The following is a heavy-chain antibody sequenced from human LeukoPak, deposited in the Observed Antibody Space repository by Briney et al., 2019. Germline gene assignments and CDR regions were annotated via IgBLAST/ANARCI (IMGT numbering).Heavy chain of an antibody. V-gene: IGHV3-15*01. J-gene: IGHJ3*02. CDR2: IKRKTDGGTT. CDR1: GFTVNNAW. D-gene: IGHD3-9*01. CDR3: TTFDFAAFDI. Sequence: KTGGSLRLSCAASGFTVNNAWMSWVRQAPGKGLEWVGRIKRKTDGGTTDYAAPVKGRFTISRDDSKNTLYLQMNSLKSEDTAVYYCTTFDFAAFDIWGQGTMVTVSS.